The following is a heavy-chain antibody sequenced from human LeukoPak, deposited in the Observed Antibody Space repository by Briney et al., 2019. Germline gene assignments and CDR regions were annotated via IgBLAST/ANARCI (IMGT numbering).Heavy chain of an antibody. CDR1: GFTFSSYA. D-gene: IGHD6-13*01. CDR2: ISGSGGST. CDR3: AKDLGIAAAGTSFFDY. Sequence: PGGSLRLSCAASGFTFSSYAMNWVRQAPGKGLEWVSVISGSGGSTYYADSVKGRFTISRDNSKNTLYLQMNSLRAEDTAVYYCAKDLGIAAAGTSFFDYWGQGTLVTVSS. V-gene: IGHV3-23*01. J-gene: IGHJ4*02.